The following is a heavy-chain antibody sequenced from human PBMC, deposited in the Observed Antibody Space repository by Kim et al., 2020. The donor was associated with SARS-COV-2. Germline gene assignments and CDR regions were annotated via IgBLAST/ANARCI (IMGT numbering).Heavy chain of an antibody. CDR3: ARGVGQWLDWVRNAKYYFDY. D-gene: IGHD6-19*01. V-gene: IGHV4-34*01. CDR2: INHSGST. J-gene: IGHJ4*02. CDR1: GGSFSGYY. Sequence: SETLSLTCAVYGGSFSGYYWSWIRQPPGKGLEWIGEINHSGSTNYNPSLKSRVTISVDTSKNQFSLKLSSVTAADTAVYYCARGVGQWLDWVRNAKYYFDYWGQGAPVTVSS.